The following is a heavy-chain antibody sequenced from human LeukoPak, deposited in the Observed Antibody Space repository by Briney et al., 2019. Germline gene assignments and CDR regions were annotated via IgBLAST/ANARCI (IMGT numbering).Heavy chain of an antibody. V-gene: IGHV1-2*02. CDR2: INPNSGGT. Sequence: ASVTVSFKASGYTFTGYYMHWVRQAPGQGLEWMGWINPNSGGTNYAQKFQGRVTMTRDTSISTAYMELSRLRSDDTAVYYCASSIAVAGTGFDYWGQGTLVTVSS. J-gene: IGHJ4*02. CDR1: GYTFTGYY. CDR3: ASSIAVAGTGFDY. D-gene: IGHD6-19*01.